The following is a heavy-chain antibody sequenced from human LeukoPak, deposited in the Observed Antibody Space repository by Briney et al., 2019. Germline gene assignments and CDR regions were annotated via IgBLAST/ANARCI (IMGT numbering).Heavy chain of an antibody. V-gene: IGHV3-48*03. J-gene: IGHJ6*02. D-gene: IGHD2-15*01. CDR2: ISSSGSTI. Sequence: GGSLRLSCAASGFTFSSYEMNWVRQAPGKGLEWVSYISSSGSTIYYADSVKGRFTISRDNPKNTLYLQMNSLRAEDTAVYYCAKGGVVVAAKEYYYGLDVWGQGTTVTVSS. CDR1: GFTFSSYE. CDR3: AKGGVVVAAKEYYYGLDV.